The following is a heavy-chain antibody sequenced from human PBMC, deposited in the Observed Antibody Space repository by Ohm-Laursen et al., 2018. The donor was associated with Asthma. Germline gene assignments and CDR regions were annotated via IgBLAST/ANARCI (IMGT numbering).Heavy chain of an antibody. CDR3: AKGRSADSTSCYNY. J-gene: IGHJ4*02. Sequence: SLRLSCAASGFTFDDYAMTWVRQAPGKGLEWVSSISGSGGTTYYADSVRGRFTISRDNSKNTLYLLMNTLRADDTAGYYCAKGRSADSTSCYNYWAQGTLVTVSS. V-gene: IGHV3-23*01. CDR1: GFTFDDYA. D-gene: IGHD2-2*01. CDR2: ISGSGGTT.